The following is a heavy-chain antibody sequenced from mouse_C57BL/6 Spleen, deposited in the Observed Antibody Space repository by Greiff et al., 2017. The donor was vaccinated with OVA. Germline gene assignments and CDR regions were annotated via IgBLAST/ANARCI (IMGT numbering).Heavy chain of an antibody. J-gene: IGHJ2*01. CDR3: ARGWDDYFDD. D-gene: IGHD4-1*01. CDR2: INPYNGGT. CDR1: GYTFTDYY. Sequence: VQLQQSGPVLVKPGASVKMSCKASGYTFTDYYMNWVKQSHGKSLEWIGVINPYNGGTSYNQKFKGKATLTVDKSSSTAYMELNSLTSEDSAVYYCARGWDDYFDDWGQGTTLTVSS. V-gene: IGHV1-19*01.